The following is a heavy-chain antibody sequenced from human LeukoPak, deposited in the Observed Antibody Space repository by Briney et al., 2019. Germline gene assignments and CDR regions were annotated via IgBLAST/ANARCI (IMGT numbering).Heavy chain of an antibody. D-gene: IGHD2-15*01. Sequence: GGSLRLSCAASGFTFSSYAMSWVRQAPGKGLEWVSAISGSGGSTYYADSVKGRFTISRDNSKNTLYLQMNSLRAEDTAVYYCAKVGYCSGGSCYLSDAFDIWGQGTMVTVSS. CDR3: AKVGYCSGGSCYLSDAFDI. CDR2: ISGSGGST. J-gene: IGHJ3*02. V-gene: IGHV3-23*01. CDR1: GFTFSSYA.